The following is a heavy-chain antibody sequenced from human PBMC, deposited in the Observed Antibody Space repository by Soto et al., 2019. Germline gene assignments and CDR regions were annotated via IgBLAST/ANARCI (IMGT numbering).Heavy chain of an antibody. D-gene: IGHD4-4*01. Sequence: PEPLFLTCIGSGGPTSSYYWSSIRQPPGKGLEWIGHIYYSGSTNSNPYLKSRFTISVDTSKNQFSLKLSSVTAADTAVYYFARDQVRPRANWFDPWGQGTLVTVS. V-gene: IGHV4-59*01. CDR1: GGPTSSYY. CDR3: ARDQVRPRANWFDP. J-gene: IGHJ5*02. CDR2: IYYSGST.